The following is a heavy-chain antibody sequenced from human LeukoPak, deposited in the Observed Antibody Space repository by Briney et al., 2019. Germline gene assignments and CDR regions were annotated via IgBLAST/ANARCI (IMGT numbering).Heavy chain of an antibody. D-gene: IGHD2-21*02. CDR1: RFTFSTYW. CDR3: ARGQVTAPAPFDP. J-gene: IGHJ5*02. Sequence: PGGSLRLSCAASRFTFSTYWMSWIRQAPGKGLEWVANINQGGSDKYYVDSVKGRFTISRDNARNSMYLEMNSLRAEDTVVYYCARGQVTAPAPFDPWGQGTLVTVSS. V-gene: IGHV3-7*01. CDR2: INQGGSDK.